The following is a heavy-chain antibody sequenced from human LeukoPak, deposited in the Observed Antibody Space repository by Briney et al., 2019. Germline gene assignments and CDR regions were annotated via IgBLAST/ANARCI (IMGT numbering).Heavy chain of an antibody. V-gene: IGHV3-33*06. CDR1: GFTFSSYG. CDR2: IWYDGSNK. CDR3: AKGWRYDSSGYLMVY. J-gene: IGHJ4*02. Sequence: GGSLRLSCAASGFTFSSYGMHWVRQAPGKGLEWVAVIWYDGSNKYYADSVKGRFTISRDNSKNPLYLQMNSLRAEDTAVYYCAKGWRYDSSGYLMVYWGQGTLVTVSS. D-gene: IGHD3-22*01.